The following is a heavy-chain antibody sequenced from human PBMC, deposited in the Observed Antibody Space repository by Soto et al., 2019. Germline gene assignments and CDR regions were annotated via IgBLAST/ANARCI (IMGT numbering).Heavy chain of an antibody. CDR2: IRGSGGST. J-gene: IGHJ4*02. V-gene: IGHV3-23*01. CDR3: AKSTWNGPNYFDY. D-gene: IGHD1-1*01. Sequence: GSLRLSCAASGFSIASYAMGWVRQAPGKGLEWVSAIRGSGGSTYYADSVKGRFTISRDNSKSTLYLLVNSLRAEDTALYYCAKSTWNGPNYFDYWGQGTLVTVSS. CDR1: GFSIASYA.